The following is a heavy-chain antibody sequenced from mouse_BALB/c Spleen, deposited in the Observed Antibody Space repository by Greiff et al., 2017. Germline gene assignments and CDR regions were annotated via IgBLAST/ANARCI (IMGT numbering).Heavy chain of an antibody. CDR2: IWSGGST. D-gene: IGHD1-1*01. CDR3: ARNYYGSSYVHAMDY. CDR1: GFSLTSYG. V-gene: IGHV2-2*02. J-gene: IGHJ4*01. Sequence: VKLMESGPGLVQPSQSLSITCTVSGFSLTSYGVHWVRQSPGKGLEWLGVIWSGGSTDYNAAFISRLSISKDNSKSQVFFKMNSLQANDTAIYYCARNYYGSSYVHAMDYWGQGTSVTVSS.